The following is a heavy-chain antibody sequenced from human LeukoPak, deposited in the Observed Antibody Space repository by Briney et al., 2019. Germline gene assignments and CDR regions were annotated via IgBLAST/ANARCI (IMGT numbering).Heavy chain of an antibody. CDR1: GGSISSYY. CDR3: ARDFDGSFDLNPLAFDI. CDR2: IYTSGST. D-gene: IGHD3-9*01. J-gene: IGHJ3*02. V-gene: IGHV4-4*07. Sequence: SETLSLTYTVSGGSISSYYWSWIRQPAGKGLEWIGRIYTSGSTNYNPSLKSRVTMSVDTSKNQFSLKLSSVTAADTAVYYCARDFDGSFDLNPLAFDIWGQGTMVTVSS.